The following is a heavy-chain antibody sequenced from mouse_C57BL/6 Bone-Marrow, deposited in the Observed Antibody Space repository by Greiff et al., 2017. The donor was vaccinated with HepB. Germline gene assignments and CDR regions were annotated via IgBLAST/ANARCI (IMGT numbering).Heavy chain of an antibody. J-gene: IGHJ2*01. CDR2: ISSGGDYI. CDR1: GFTFSSYA. V-gene: IGHV5-9-1*02. D-gene: IGHD2-4*01. CDR3: KRSYDYDDCFFDY. Sequence: DVMLVESGEGLVKPGGSLKLSCAASGFTFSSYAMSWVRQTPEKGLEWVAYISSGGDYIYYADNVKGRFTISRDNARNTLYLQMSSLKSEDTAMYYGKRSYDYDDCFFDYWGQGTTLTVSS.